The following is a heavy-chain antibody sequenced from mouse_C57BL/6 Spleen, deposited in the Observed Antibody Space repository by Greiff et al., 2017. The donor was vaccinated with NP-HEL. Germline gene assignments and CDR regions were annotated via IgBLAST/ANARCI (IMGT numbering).Heavy chain of an antibody. CDR3: ARAHYDYDRFAY. Sequence: EVQLQQSGPELVKPGASVKIPCKASGYTFTDYNMDWVKQSHGKSLEWIGDINPNNGGTIYNQKFKGKATLTVDKSSSTADMELRSLTSEDTAVYYCARAHYDYDRFAYWGPVTLVTVSA. CDR1: GYTFTDYN. D-gene: IGHD2-4*01. V-gene: IGHV1-18*01. CDR2: INPNNGGT. J-gene: IGHJ3*01.